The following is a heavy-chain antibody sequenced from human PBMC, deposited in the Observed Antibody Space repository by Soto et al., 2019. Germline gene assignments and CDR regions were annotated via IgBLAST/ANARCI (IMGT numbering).Heavy chain of an antibody. J-gene: IGHJ6*02. CDR1: GDSVRPYY. CDR3: ALRAAAGSAGNYYYYGMDV. V-gene: IGHV4-59*02. CDR2: VYYSGSV. D-gene: IGHD6-13*01. Sequence: PSETLSLTCTVSGDSVRPYYWTWIRQPPGKGVEWIGYVYYSGSVNYKSSLKSRVTMSVDTSKNQFSLRLNSVTAADTAVYYCALRAAAGSAGNYYYYGMDVWGQGTTVTVSS.